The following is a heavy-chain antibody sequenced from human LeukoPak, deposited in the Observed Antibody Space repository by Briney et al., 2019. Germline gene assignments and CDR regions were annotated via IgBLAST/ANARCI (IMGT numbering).Heavy chain of an antibody. J-gene: IGHJ4*02. CDR1: GLTSSSCA. V-gene: IGHV3-23*01. CDR2: ISGSSGHT. CDR3: ARVYCGGDCYLNYFDY. D-gene: IGHD2-21*02. Sequence: GGSLRLSCAASGLTSSSCAMSWVRQAPGKGLEWVSAISGSSGHTYYADSVKGRFTISRDNAKNSLYLQMNSLRAEDTAVYYCARVYCGGDCYLNYFDYWGQGTLVTVSS.